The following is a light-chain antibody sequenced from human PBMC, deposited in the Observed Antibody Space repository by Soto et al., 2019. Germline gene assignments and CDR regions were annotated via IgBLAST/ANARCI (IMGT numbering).Light chain of an antibody. J-gene: IGKJ1*01. V-gene: IGKV3-11*01. CDR3: QQRKHLWT. CDR1: QSINNY. CDR2: DAS. Sequence: EIVLTQSPATLSLSPGERATLSCRASQSINNYLAWIQQRPGQAPRLLIYDASNRATGIPARFSGSGSGTVFTLTISSREPEDSAVYYCQQRKHLWTFGQGTKVEVK.